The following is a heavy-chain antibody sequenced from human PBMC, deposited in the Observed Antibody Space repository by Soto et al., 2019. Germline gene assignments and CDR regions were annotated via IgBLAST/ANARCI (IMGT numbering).Heavy chain of an antibody. D-gene: IGHD6-19*01. V-gene: IGHV3-30*04. CDR2: ISYDGTNK. J-gene: IGHJ4*01. CDR1: GFMFSAYA. Sequence: GGSLRLSCAASGFMFSAYAMLWVRQAPGKGLEWVAAISYDGTNKYYADSIKGRFTISRDNSANTLFLQVNSLRREDTAMYYCARDPSPYTSGWYGIDFGGHGTLVTVS. CDR3: ARDPSPYTSGWYGIDF.